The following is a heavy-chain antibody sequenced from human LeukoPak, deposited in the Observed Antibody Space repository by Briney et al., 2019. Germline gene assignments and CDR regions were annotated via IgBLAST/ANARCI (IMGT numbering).Heavy chain of an antibody. D-gene: IGHD6-19*01. CDR1: GGTLNSYA. CDR2: IIPMSDTA. V-gene: IGHV1-69*13. Sequence: ASVKVSCKASGGTLNSYAISWVRQAPGQGLEWMGGIIPMSDTANYPQKFRGRLTITADESTSTAYMELSSLRSEDTAVYYCARDRVAGYSSGWLLYYFQHWGQGTLVTVSS. J-gene: IGHJ1*01. CDR3: ARDRVAGYSSGWLLYYFQH.